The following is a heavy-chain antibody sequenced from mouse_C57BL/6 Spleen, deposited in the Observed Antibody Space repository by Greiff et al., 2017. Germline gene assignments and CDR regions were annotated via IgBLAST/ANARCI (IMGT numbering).Heavy chain of an antibody. CDR3: AREGILRLYYFDY. CDR1: GYTFTSYG. J-gene: IGHJ2*01. Sequence: QVQLKESGAELARPGASVKLSCKASGYTFTSYGISWVKQRTGQGLEWIGEIYPRSGNTYYNEKFKGKATLTADKSSSTAYMELRSLTSEDSAVYVCAREGILRLYYFDYWGQGTTLTVAS. V-gene: IGHV1-81*01. D-gene: IGHD1-1*01. CDR2: IYPRSGNT.